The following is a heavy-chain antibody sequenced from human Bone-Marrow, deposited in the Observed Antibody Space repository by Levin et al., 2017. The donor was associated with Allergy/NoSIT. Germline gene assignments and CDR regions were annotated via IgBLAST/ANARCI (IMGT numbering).Heavy chain of an antibody. D-gene: IGHD5-12*01. J-gene: IGHJ3*01. CDR2: INQDGASV. CDR3: LVTTRSAPFDF. CDR1: GFTFNYYY. V-gene: IGHV3-7*01. Sequence: GGSLRLSCAASGFTFNYYYMFWARQAPGRGLEWVANINQDGASVSYVDSVRGRFTISRDNAKNSVYLQMSSLRAEDTAVYYCLVTTRSAPFDFWGQGTVVTVSS.